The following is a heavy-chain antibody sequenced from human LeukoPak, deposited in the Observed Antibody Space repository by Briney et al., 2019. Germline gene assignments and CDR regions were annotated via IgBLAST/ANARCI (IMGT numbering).Heavy chain of an antibody. CDR1: GYTFTSYG. J-gene: IGHJ4*02. Sequence: ASVKVSCKASGYTFTSYGISWVRQAPGQGLEWMGWISAYNGNTSYAQKLQGRVTMTTDTSTSTAYMELRSLRSDDTAVYYCARRSTLYSSGRFYFDYWGQGTLVTVSS. CDR2: ISAYNGNT. V-gene: IGHV1-18*01. D-gene: IGHD6-19*01. CDR3: ARRSTLYSSGRFYFDY.